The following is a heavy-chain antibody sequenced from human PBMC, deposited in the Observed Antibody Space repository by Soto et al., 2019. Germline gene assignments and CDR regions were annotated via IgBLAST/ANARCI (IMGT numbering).Heavy chain of an antibody. J-gene: IGHJ5*02. Sequence: GGSLRLSCAASGFTFSSYAMSWVRQAPGKGLEWVSAISGSGGSTYYADSVKGRFTISRDNSKNTLYLQMNSLRAEDTAVYYCASQHVYDFWSGPLTFDPWGQGTPVTVS. D-gene: IGHD3-3*01. CDR3: ASQHVYDFWSGPLTFDP. CDR1: GFTFSSYA. CDR2: ISGSGGST. V-gene: IGHV3-23*01.